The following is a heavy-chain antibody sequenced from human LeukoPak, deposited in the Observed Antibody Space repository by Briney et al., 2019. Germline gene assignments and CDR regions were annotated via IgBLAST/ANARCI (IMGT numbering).Heavy chain of an antibody. D-gene: IGHD3-3*01. J-gene: IGHJ5*02. CDR3: ARSTTDFWSGDFDP. CDR1: GFTFSSYS. CDR2: ISSSSSYI. V-gene: IGHV3-21*01. Sequence: PGGSLRLSCAASGFTFSSYSMNWVRQAPGKRLEWVSSISSSSSYIYYADSVKGRFTISRDNAKNSLYLQMNSLRAEDTAVYYCARSTTDFWSGDFDPWGQGTLVTVSS.